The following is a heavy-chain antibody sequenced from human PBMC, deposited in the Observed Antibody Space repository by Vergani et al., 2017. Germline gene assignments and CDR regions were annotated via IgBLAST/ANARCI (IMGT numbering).Heavy chain of an antibody. CDR2: INPNSGGT. V-gene: IGHV1-2*02. Sequence: VQLVESGAEVKKPGASVKVSCKASGYTFTGYYMHWVRQAPGQGLEWMGWINPNSGGTNYAQKFQGRVTMTRDTSISTAYMELSRLRSDDTAVYYCAREITMVRGYHSAGSYYFDYWGQGTLVTVSS. J-gene: IGHJ4*02. CDR3: AREITMVRGYHSAGSYYFDY. D-gene: IGHD3-10*01. CDR1: GYTFTGYY.